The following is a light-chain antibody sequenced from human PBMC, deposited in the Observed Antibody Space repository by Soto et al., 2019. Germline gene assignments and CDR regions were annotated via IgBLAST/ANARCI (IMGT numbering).Light chain of an antibody. CDR3: SSYTSSSTRG. V-gene: IGLV2-14*01. J-gene: IGLJ1*01. CDR2: DVS. CDR1: SSDVGGYNY. Sequence: QSVLTQPASVSGSPGQSITISCTGTSSDVGGYNYVSWYQRHPGKAPKLMIYDVSNRPSGVSNRFSGSKSGNTASLTISGLQAEDEADYYCSSYTSSSTRGFGTGTKLTVL.